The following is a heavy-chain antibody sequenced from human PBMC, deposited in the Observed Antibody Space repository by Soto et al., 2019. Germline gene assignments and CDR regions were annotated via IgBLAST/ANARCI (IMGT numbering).Heavy chain of an antibody. J-gene: IGHJ6*02. V-gene: IGHV3-21*01. CDR3: SGCSGGACHQNYGMDV. CDR2: ISPSTSHI. Sequence: EVHLVESGGGLVKPGGSLRLSCAVSGFTFSSCTMNWVRQAPGKGLEWVSSISPSTSHIYYADSVKGRFTISRDNAKNPLFLQMNSLIAEDTAVYYCSGCSGGACHQNYGMDVWGQGTTVTVSS. D-gene: IGHD2-15*01. CDR1: GFTFSSCT.